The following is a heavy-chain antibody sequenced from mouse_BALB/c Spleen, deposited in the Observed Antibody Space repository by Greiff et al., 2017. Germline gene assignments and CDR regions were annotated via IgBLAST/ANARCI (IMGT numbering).Heavy chain of an antibody. D-gene: IGHD1-1*01. CDR1: GFTFSSFG. Sequence: DVMLVESGGGLVQPGGSRKLSCAASGFTFSSFGMHWVRQAPEKGLEWVAYISSGSSTIYYADTVKGRFTISRDNPKNTLFMQMTSLRSEDTAMYYCARTLLRAMDYWGQGTSVTVSS. CDR2: ISSGSSTI. V-gene: IGHV5-17*02. CDR3: ARTLLRAMDY. J-gene: IGHJ4*01.